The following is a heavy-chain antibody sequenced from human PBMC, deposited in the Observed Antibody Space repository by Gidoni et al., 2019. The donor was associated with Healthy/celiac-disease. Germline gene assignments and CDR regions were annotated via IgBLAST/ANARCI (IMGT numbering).Heavy chain of an antibody. CDR3: ARAVGDILTGYYPHSFDY. CDR1: GGSISSGGYS. D-gene: IGHD3-9*01. J-gene: IGHJ4*02. V-gene: IGHV4-30-2*01. Sequence: QLQLQESGSGLVKPSQTLSLTCAVSGGSISSGGYSWSWIRQPPGKGLEWIGYIYHSGSTYYNPSLKSRVTISVDRSKNQFSLKLSSVTAADTAVYYCARAVGDILTGYYPHSFDYWGQGTLVTVSS. CDR2: IYHSGST.